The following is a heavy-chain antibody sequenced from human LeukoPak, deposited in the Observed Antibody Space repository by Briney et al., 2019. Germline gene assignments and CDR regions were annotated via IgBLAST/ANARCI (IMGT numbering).Heavy chain of an antibody. V-gene: IGHV4-4*07. J-gene: IGHJ4*02. Sequence: SETLSLTCTVSGGSISSYYWSWIRQPAGKGLEWIGRIYTSGSTNYNPSLKSRVTMSVDTSKNQFSLKLSSVTAADTAVYYCARGRYDILTGLYFDYWGQGTLVTVSS. CDR3: ARGRYDILTGLYFDY. CDR2: IYTSGST. CDR1: GGSISSYY. D-gene: IGHD3-9*01.